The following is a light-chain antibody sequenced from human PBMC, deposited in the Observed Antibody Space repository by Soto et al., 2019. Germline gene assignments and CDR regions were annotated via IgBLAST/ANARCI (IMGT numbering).Light chain of an antibody. Sequence: QSVLTQPPSVSGAPGQRVTISCTGSSSNIGAGYDVHWYQQLPGTAPKLLIYGNSNRPSGVPDRFSGSKSGTSASLAITGLQAEDEADYYCQSYDSSETEGVFGGGTKLTVL. V-gene: IGLV1-40*01. J-gene: IGLJ2*01. CDR2: GNS. CDR3: QSYDSSETEGV. CDR1: SSNIGAGYD.